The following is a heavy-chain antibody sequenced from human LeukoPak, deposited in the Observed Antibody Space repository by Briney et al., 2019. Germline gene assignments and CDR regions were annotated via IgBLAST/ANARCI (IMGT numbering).Heavy chain of an antibody. CDR2: IRNRANSYTT. D-gene: IGHD1-14*01. Sequence: GGSLRLSCAASGFMFSDHYMDWVRQAPGKGLEWVGRIRNRANSYTTEYVASVSGRFTISRDASKNSLYLQMNSLETEDTAVYYCAKATGYLLWGQGTLVTVSS. J-gene: IGHJ4*02. V-gene: IGHV3-72*01. CDR3: AKATGYLL. CDR1: GFMFSDHY.